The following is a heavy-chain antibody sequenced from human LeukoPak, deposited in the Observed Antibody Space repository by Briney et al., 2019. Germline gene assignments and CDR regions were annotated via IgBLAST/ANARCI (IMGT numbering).Heavy chain of an antibody. CDR2: ISHDGGNK. CDR3: TKETMVTLGSYFHY. Sequence: GGSLRLSCAVSGFKLSSCGMHWVRQAPGKGLEWLAGISHDGGNKYYADSVKGRFTISRDNSKNTLDLQMNSLRAEDTALYYCTKETMVTLGSYFHYWGQGTQVTVSS. V-gene: IGHV3-30*02. CDR1: GFKLSSCG. J-gene: IGHJ4*02. D-gene: IGHD4-23*01.